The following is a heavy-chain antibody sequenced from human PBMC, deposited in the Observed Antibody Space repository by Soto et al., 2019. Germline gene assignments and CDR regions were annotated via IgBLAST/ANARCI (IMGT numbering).Heavy chain of an antibody. CDR3: ARSMDIVATIPGADY. D-gene: IGHD5-12*01. CDR2: INPSGGST. Sequence: QVQLVQSGAEVKKPGASVKVSCKASGYTFTSYYMHWVRQAPGQGLEWMGIINPSGGSTSYAQKFQGRVTMTRDTSTRTVYMELSSLRSEDTAVYYCARSMDIVATIPGADYWGQGTLVTVSS. V-gene: IGHV1-46*01. J-gene: IGHJ4*02. CDR1: GYTFTSYY.